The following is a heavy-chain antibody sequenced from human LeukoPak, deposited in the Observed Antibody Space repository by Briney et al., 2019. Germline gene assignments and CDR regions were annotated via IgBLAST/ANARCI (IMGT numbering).Heavy chain of an antibody. D-gene: IGHD6-13*01. J-gene: IGHJ5*02. Sequence: GGSLRLSCAASGFTFSSYSMNWVRQAPGKGLEWVSSISSSSSSYIYYADSVKDRFTISRDNAKNSLYLQMNSLRAEDTAVYYCATQLSLNGNWFDPWGQGTLATVSS. V-gene: IGHV3-21*01. CDR3: ATQLSLNGNWFDP. CDR1: GFTFSSYS. CDR2: ISSSSSSYI.